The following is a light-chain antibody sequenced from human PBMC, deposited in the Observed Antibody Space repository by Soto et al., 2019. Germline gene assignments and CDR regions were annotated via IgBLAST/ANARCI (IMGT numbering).Light chain of an antibody. V-gene: IGLV1-47*01. CDR2: KNN. J-gene: IGLJ2*01. CDR1: SSNIGSNY. CDR3: AVWDDSLSGVV. Sequence: QSVLTQPPSASGTPGQRVTISCSGSSSNIGSNYVYWYQQLPGMAPKVLIYKNNQRPSGVPDLFSGFKSGTSASLAISGLRSEDEADYSCAVWDDSLSGVVFGGGTKLTVL.